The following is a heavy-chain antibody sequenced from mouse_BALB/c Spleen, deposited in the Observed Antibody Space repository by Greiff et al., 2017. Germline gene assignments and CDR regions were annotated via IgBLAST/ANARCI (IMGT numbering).Heavy chain of an antibody. CDR2: IRNKANGYTT. Sequence: EVKLVESGGGLVQPGGSLRLSCATSGFTFTDYYMSWVRQPPGKALEWLGFIRNKANGYTTEYSVSVKGRFTISRDNSQSILYLQMNTLRAEDSATYYCAKEGLTWFAFWGQGTLVTVSA. J-gene: IGHJ3*01. CDR3: AKEGLTWFAF. V-gene: IGHV7-3*02. D-gene: IGHD2-4*01. CDR1: GFTFTDYY.